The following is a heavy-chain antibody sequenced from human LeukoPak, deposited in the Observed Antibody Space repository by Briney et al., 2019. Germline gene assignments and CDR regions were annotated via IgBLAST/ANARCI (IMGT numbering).Heavy chain of an antibody. Sequence: PGGSLRLSCTASGFTFSSYSLNWVRQAPGKGLEWVSSVSTGSNYIYYADSVKGRFTISRDNDKNSLYLQMNSLRVEDTAVYYCATYSSLNRREFQYWGQGTLLTVSS. CDR2: VSTGSNYI. V-gene: IGHV3-21*01. D-gene: IGHD3-22*01. J-gene: IGHJ1*01. CDR1: GFTFSSYS. CDR3: ATYSSLNRREFQY.